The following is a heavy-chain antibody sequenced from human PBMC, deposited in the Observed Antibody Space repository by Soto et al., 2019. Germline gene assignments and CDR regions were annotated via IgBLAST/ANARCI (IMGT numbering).Heavy chain of an antibody. J-gene: IGHJ6*02. CDR1: GGTFSSYA. V-gene: IGHV1-69*19. CDR2: IIPIFGTA. D-gene: IGHD6-6*01. CDR3: ARDWAAPIAARQYYCYGMDV. Sequence: QVQRVQSGAEVTKPVSSVKVSCKASGGTFSSYAISWVRQAPGQGHEWMGGIIPIFGTANYAQKFQGRVTITSDESTSTAYMELSSVRSEDTAVYYCARDWAAPIAARQYYCYGMDVWGQGTTVTVS.